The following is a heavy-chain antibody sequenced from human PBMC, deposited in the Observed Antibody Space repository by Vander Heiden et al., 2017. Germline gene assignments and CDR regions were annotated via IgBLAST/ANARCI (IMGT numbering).Heavy chain of an antibody. J-gene: IGHJ4*02. CDR3: AKVFGETWIQLWSYFDY. CDR2: ISGSGGST. Sequence: EVQLLESGGGLVQPGGSLRLSCAASGFTFSSYAMSWVRQAPGKGLEWVSAISGSGGSTYYADSVKGRFTISRDNSKNTLYLQMNSLRAEDTAVYYCAKVFGETWIQLWSYFDYWGQGTLVTVSS. D-gene: IGHD5-18*01. CDR1: GFTFSSYA. V-gene: IGHV3-23*01.